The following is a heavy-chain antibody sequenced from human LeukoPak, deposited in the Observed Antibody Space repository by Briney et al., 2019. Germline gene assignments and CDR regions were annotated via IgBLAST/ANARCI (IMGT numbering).Heavy chain of an antibody. Sequence: PGRSLRLSCAASGLTFSSYGMHWVRQAPGKGLEWVAVIWYDGSDKYYADSVKGRFTISRDNSKNTLYLQMNSLRAEDTAVYYCARGGAVTAIDYWGQGTLVTVSS. J-gene: IGHJ4*02. D-gene: IGHD2-21*02. CDR3: ARGGAVTAIDY. CDR2: IWYDGSDK. CDR1: GLTFSSYG. V-gene: IGHV3-33*01.